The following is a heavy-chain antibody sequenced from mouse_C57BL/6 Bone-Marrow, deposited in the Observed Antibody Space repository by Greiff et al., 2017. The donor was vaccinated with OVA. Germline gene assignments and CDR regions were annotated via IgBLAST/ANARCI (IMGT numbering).Heavy chain of an antibody. V-gene: IGHV5-9-1*02. CDR1: GFTFSSSA. CDR3: TRDGYYAMDY. CDR2: ISSGGDYI. D-gene: IGHD2-3*01. Sequence: EVKLVESGEGLVKPGGSLKLSCAASGFTFSSSAMSWVRQTPEKRLEWVAYISSGGDYIYYADTVKGRFTITIDKASNTLYLQLSSLKSEDTATYYCTRDGYYAMDYWGQGTSVTVSS. J-gene: IGHJ4*01.